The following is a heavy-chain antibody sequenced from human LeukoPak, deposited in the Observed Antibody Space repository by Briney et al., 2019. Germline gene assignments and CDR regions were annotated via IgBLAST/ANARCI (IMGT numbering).Heavy chain of an antibody. CDR3: AREQLVRNYYYYGMDV. CDR2: IYYSGST. D-gene: IGHD6-13*01. CDR1: GGSISSSTYY. J-gene: IGHJ6*02. Sequence: PSETLSLTCTVSGGSISSSTYYWGWIRQHPGKGLEWIGYIYYSGSTYYNPSLKSRVTISVDTSKNQFSLKLSSVTAADTAVYYCAREQLVRNYYYYGMDVWGQGTTVTVSS. V-gene: IGHV4-31*03.